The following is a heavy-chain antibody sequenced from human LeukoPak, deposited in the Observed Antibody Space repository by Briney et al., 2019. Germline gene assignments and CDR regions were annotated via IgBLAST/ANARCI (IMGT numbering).Heavy chain of an antibody. J-gene: IGHJ3*02. CDR3: AKDCTSGVCYALDI. Sequence: GGSLRLSCAASGFTFSNYGMSWVRQAPGKWLEWVSAISGSGGSTYYADSVKGRFPISRDNSKNTLYLQMSSLRAEDTAVYYCAKDCTSGVCYALDIWGQGTMVTVSS. CDR1: GFTFSNYG. D-gene: IGHD2-8*01. V-gene: IGHV3-23*01. CDR2: ISGSGGST.